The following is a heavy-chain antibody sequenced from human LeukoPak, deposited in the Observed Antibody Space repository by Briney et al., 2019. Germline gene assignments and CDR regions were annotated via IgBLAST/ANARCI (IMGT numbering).Heavy chain of an antibody. J-gene: IGHJ3*02. D-gene: IGHD6-25*01. CDR1: GYSISSGYY. Sequence: SETLSLTCTVSGYSISSGYYWGWIRQPPGKGLEWIGSIYHSGSTYYNPSLKSRVTISVDTSKNQFSLKLSSVTAADTAVYYCASLSGGPDAFDIWGQGTMVTVSS. CDR2: IYHSGST. CDR3: ASLSGGPDAFDI. V-gene: IGHV4-38-2*02.